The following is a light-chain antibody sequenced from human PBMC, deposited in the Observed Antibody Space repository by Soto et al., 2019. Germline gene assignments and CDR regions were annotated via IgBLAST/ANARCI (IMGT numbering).Light chain of an antibody. V-gene: IGKV3-20*01. CDR2: GAS. J-gene: IGKJ3*01. CDR1: QSVSSSY. CDR3: QQYGSSPPAFT. Sequence: EMVLTQSPGTLSLSPGERATLSCRASQSVSSSYFAWYQQKPGQAPRLLIYGASSRATGIPDRFSGSGSGTDFTLTISRLEPEDFAVYYCQQYGSSPPAFTFGPGTKVDIK.